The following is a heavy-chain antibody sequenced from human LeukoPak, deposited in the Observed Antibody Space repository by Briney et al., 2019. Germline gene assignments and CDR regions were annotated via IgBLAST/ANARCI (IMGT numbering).Heavy chain of an antibody. CDR3: AKDQCSSTSCYAVTFDY. CDR1: GFTFSSYA. Sequence: GGSLRLSCAASGFTFSSYAMSWVRQAPGKGLEWVSAISGSGGSTYHADSVKGRFTISRDNSKNTLYLQMNSLRAEDTAVYYCAKDQCSSTSCYAVTFDYWGQGTLVTVSS. D-gene: IGHD2-2*01. V-gene: IGHV3-23*01. J-gene: IGHJ4*02. CDR2: ISGSGGST.